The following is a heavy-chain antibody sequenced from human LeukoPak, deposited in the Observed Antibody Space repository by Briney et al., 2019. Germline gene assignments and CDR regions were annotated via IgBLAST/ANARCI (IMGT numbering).Heavy chain of an antibody. J-gene: IGHJ4*02. D-gene: IGHD3-10*01. V-gene: IGHV1-18*01. CDR3: ARTVSGIYFDY. CDR2: ISAYNGNT. Sequence: ASVKVSCKASGYTFTSYGISWVRQPPGQGLEWMGWISAYNGNTNYAQKLQGRVTMTTDASTSTAYMELRSLRSDDTAVYYCARTVSGIYFDYWGQGTLVTVSS. CDR1: GYTFTSYG.